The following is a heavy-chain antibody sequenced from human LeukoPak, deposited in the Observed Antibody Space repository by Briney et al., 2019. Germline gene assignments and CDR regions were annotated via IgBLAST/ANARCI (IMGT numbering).Heavy chain of an antibody. CDR3: ANLEKYYYDSSGSDY. D-gene: IGHD3-22*01. V-gene: IGHV3-30-3*01. J-gene: IGHJ4*02. CDR1: GFTFSSYA. Sequence: GGSLRLSCAASGFTFSSYAMHWVRQAPGKGLEWVAVISYDGSNKYYADSVKGRFTISRDNSKNTLYLQMNSLRAEDTAVYYCANLEKYYYDSSGSDYWGQGTLVTVSS. CDR2: ISYDGSNK.